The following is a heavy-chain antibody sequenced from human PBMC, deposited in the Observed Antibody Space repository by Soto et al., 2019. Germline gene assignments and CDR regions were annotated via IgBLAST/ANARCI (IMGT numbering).Heavy chain of an antibody. V-gene: IGHV1-2*04. CDR3: TPVGGIDV. Sequence: ASVKVSCKASGYTFTGYYVQWVRQAPGQGLEWMGWINPNSGGTNYAQKFQGWVTMTRDTSISTAYMELSRLRSDDTAVYYCTPVGGIDVWGQGTTVTLSS. J-gene: IGHJ6*02. CDR2: INPNSGGT. CDR1: GYTFTGYY.